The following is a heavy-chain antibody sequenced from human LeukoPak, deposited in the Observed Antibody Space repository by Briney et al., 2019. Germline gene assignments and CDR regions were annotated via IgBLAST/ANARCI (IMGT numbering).Heavy chain of an antibody. D-gene: IGHD3-22*01. CDR3: ARPGSSYYYDSSGYYSRWFDP. CDR2: INHSGST. V-gene: IGHV4-34*01. J-gene: IGHJ5*02. Sequence: SETLSLTCAVYGGSFSGYYWSWIHQPPGKGLEWIGEINHSGSTNYNPSLKSRVTIPVDTSKNQFSLKLSSVTAADTAVYYCARPGSSYYYDSSGYYSRWFDPWGQGTLVTVSS. CDR1: GGSFSGYY.